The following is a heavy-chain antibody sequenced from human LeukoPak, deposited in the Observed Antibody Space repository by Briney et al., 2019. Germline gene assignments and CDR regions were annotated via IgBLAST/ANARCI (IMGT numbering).Heavy chain of an antibody. CDR1: GLTFRNYA. J-gene: IGHJ4*02. V-gene: IGHV3-23*01. D-gene: IGHD2-15*01. CDR3: AKGGHYSFFDY. CDR2: ISGDGTET. Sequence: GGSLRLSCAASGLTFRNYAMSWVRQAPGKGLEWVSTISGDGTETFFADSVKGRFTISRDNPRGTVSLQMNSLRFEDMAIYYCAKGGHYSFFDYWGQGTLVTVSS.